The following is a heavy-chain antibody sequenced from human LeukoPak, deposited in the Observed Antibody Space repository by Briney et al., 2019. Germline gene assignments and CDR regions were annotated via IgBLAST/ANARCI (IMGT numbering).Heavy chain of an antibody. CDR3: AKSPDSSGYYLLFDY. V-gene: IGHV3-23*01. CDR2: ISGSGGST. CDR1: GFTLSSYA. Sequence: GGSLRLSCAASGFTLSSYAMSWVRQAPGKGLEWVSAISGSGGSTYYADSVKGRFTISRDNSKNTLYLQMNSLRAEDTAVYYCAKSPDSSGYYLLFDYWGQGTLVTVSS. J-gene: IGHJ4*02. D-gene: IGHD3-22*01.